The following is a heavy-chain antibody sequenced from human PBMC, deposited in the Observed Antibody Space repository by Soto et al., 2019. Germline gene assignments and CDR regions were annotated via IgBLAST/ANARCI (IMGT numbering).Heavy chain of an antibody. J-gene: IGHJ6*02. CDR1: AGSITGYY. D-gene: IGHD3-9*01. CDR2: IYHSGAT. Sequence: SETLSLTCTVSAGSITGYYWSWIRQPPGKVLEFIGYIYHSGATEYTPSLKSRVTISVDKSKNQFSLQMRSVSVADTAMYFCARLGLTGPPVQYHHYGLDVWGQGATVTVSS. CDR3: ARLGLTGPPVQYHHYGLDV. V-gene: IGHV4-59*03.